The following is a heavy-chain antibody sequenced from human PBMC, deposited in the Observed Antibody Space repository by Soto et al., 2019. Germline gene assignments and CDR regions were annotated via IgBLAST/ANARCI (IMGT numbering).Heavy chain of an antibody. Sequence: GGPVKGSCKASGFTFSSYCISLGGQAPGQGLEWMGWISAYNGNTNYAQKLQGRVTMTTDTSTSTAYMELRSLRSDDTAVYYCATKSDKWLGLDYWGQGTLVTVSS. CDR3: ATKSDKWLGLDY. J-gene: IGHJ4*02. V-gene: IGHV1-18*01. CDR1: GFTFSSYC. D-gene: IGHD6-19*01. CDR2: ISAYNGNT.